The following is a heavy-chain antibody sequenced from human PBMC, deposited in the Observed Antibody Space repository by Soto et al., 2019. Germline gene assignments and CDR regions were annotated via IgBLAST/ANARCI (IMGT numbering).Heavy chain of an antibody. D-gene: IGHD3-16*02. Sequence: GESLKISCKGSGYSFISYWIGWVRQMPGKGLEWMGIIYPGDSDTRYSPSFQGQVTISADKSISTAYLQWSSLKASDTAMYYCARTNMFSFGGVIAREAYYFWGKGTMVTVSS. CDR1: GYSFISYW. V-gene: IGHV5-51*01. CDR3: ARTNMFSFGGVIAREAYYF. J-gene: IGHJ3*01. CDR2: IYPGDSDT.